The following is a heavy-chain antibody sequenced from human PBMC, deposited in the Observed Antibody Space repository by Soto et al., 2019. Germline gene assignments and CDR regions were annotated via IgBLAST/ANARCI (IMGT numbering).Heavy chain of an antibody. Sequence: HPGGSLRLSCAASGFTFSSHAMNWVRQAPGKGLEWVSSVSGSGGSTYYADSVKGRFTISRDNSKNTLYLQVNSLRAEDTAVYYCAKEWLYGSGSFYYYYGMDVWGQGTTVTVSS. V-gene: IGHV3-23*01. CDR3: AKEWLYGSGSFYYYYGMDV. CDR2: VSGSGGST. CDR1: GFTFSSHA. J-gene: IGHJ6*02. D-gene: IGHD3-10*01.